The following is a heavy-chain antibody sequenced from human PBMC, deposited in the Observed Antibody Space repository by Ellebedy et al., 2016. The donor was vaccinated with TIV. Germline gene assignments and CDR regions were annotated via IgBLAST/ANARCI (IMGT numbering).Heavy chain of an antibody. J-gene: IGHJ6*02. Sequence: GESLKISXAASGFRFSNYAMTWVRQSPGKGLEWVSVISGSGGRINYADSVKGRFTISRDNSKNTLYLQMNSLRAEDTAVYYCARDRDYYGSGRGYYYGMDVWGQGTTVTVSS. V-gene: IGHV3-23*01. CDR2: ISGSGGRI. CDR3: ARDRDYYGSGRGYYYGMDV. CDR1: GFRFSNYA. D-gene: IGHD3-10*01.